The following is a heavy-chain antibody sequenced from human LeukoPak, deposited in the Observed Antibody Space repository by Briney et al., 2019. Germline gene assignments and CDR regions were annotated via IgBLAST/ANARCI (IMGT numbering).Heavy chain of an antibody. CDR3: ARVSIGMIVVSTNAFDI. CDR1: GGSTSSYY. J-gene: IGHJ3*02. D-gene: IGHD3-22*01. V-gene: IGHV4-59*01. CDR2: IYYSGST. Sequence: SSETLSLTCTVSGGSTSSYYWSWIRQPPGKGLEWIGYIYYSGSTNYNPSLKSRVTISVDTSKNQFSLKLSSVTAADTAVYYCARVSIGMIVVSTNAFDIWGQGTMVTVSS.